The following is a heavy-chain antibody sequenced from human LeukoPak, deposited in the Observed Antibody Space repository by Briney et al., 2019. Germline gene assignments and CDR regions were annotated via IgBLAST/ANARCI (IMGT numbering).Heavy chain of an antibody. Sequence: GGSLRLSCAASGFTFSSYSMNWVRQAPGKGLEWVANIKQDGSQKYYVDSVKGRFTISRDNAKNSLYLQMNSLRAEDTAVYYCARSHYDILTGFYSNPFDYWGQGTLVTVSS. CDR2: IKQDGSQK. V-gene: IGHV3-7*01. J-gene: IGHJ4*02. CDR1: GFTFSSYS. CDR3: ARSHYDILTGFYSNPFDY. D-gene: IGHD3-9*01.